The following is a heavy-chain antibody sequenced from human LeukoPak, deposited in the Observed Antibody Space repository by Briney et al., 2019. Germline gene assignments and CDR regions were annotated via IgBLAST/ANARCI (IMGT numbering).Heavy chain of an antibody. CDR1: GYSFTDYY. CDR3: ARADRLHGGPYLFGP. CDR2: INPNSGGT. V-gene: IGHV1-2*02. J-gene: IGHJ5*02. Sequence: ASVTVSCKTSGYSFTDYYMHWVRQAPGQGLEWMGWINPNSGGTSAAQKFQGRVTMTRDTSITTVYMEVSWLTSDDTAVYYCARADRLHGGPYLFGPWGQGTLVTVSS. D-gene: IGHD3-16*01.